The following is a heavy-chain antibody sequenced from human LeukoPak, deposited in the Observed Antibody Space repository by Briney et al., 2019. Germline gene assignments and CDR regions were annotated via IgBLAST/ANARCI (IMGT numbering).Heavy chain of an antibody. CDR2: IYSGGST. Sequence: GGSLRLSCAASGFTLSSNYMSWVRQAPGKGLEWVSVIYSGGSTYYADSVKGRFTISRDNSKSTLFLQMNSLRAEDTAVYFCARLGTTVTHFDYWGQGTLVTVSS. D-gene: IGHD4-17*01. CDR3: ARLGTTVTHFDY. J-gene: IGHJ4*02. CDR1: GFTLSSNY. V-gene: IGHV3-66*01.